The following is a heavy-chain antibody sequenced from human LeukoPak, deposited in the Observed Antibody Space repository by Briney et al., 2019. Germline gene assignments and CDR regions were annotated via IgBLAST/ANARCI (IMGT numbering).Heavy chain of an antibody. CDR2: IYYSGST. CDR3: AGMMQLVFWFDP. CDR1: GGSISSYY. V-gene: IGHV4-59*01. J-gene: IGHJ5*02. D-gene: IGHD6-6*01. Sequence: PSETLSLTCTVSGGSISSYYWSWIRQPPGKGLEWIGYIYYSGSTNYNPSLKSRVTISVDTSKNQFSLKLSSVTAADTAVYYCAGMMQLVFWFDPWGQGTLVTVSS.